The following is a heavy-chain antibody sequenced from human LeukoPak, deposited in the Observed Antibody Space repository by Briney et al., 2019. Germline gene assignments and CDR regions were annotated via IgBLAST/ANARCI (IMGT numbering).Heavy chain of an antibody. Sequence: SSETLSLTCSVSGGSISSSNYYWGWIRQPPGKGLEWIGSIYYSGSTYYNPSLKSRVTISVDTSKNQFSLKLSSVTAADTAVYYCARVYWSRGVDYYMDVWGKGTTVTVSS. D-gene: IGHD3-10*01. V-gene: IGHV4-39*07. CDR1: GGSISSSNYY. CDR2: IYYSGST. J-gene: IGHJ6*03. CDR3: ARVYWSRGVDYYMDV.